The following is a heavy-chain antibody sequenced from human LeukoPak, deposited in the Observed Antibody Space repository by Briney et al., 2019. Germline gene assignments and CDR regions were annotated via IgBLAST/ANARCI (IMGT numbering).Heavy chain of an antibody. D-gene: IGHD3-16*01. CDR3: VRDLMTTQTWDFDY. CDR1: GYTXTGYY. Sequence: GASVKVSCKGSGYTXTGYYMHGVRQAPGQGLEWMAWINPNSGATNYAQRFQGRVTVTRDTSISTAYMELSSLESDDTAVYYCVRDLMTTQTWDFDYWGQGTLVSVSS. V-gene: IGHV1-2*02. CDR2: INPNSGAT. J-gene: IGHJ4*02.